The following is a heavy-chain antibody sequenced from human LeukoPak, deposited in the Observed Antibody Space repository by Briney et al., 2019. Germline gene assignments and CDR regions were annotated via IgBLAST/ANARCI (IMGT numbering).Heavy chain of an antibody. CDR3: ARALPVAGRSPFDY. Sequence: ASVKVSCKASGGTFSSYAFSWVRQAPGQGLEWMVGIIPIFGTANYAQKFQGRVTITADESTCTAYMELSSLRSEDTAVYYCARALPVAGRSPFDYWGQGTLVTVSS. CDR1: GGTFSSYA. D-gene: IGHD6-19*01. V-gene: IGHV1-69*13. J-gene: IGHJ4*02. CDR2: IIPIFGTA.